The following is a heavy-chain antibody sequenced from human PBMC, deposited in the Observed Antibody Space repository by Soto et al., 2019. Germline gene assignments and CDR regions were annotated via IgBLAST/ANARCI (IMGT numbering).Heavy chain of an antibody. V-gene: IGHV1-69*13. CDR2: IIPIFGTA. Sequence: SGKVSCKASGGTFSSYAISWVRQAPGQGLEWMGGIIPIFGTANYAQKFQGRVTITADESTSTAYMELSSLRSEDTAVHYCARVRFDYGSGSFYYGMDVWGQGTTVTSP. J-gene: IGHJ6*02. D-gene: IGHD3-10*01. CDR3: ARVRFDYGSGSFYYGMDV. CDR1: GGTFSSYA.